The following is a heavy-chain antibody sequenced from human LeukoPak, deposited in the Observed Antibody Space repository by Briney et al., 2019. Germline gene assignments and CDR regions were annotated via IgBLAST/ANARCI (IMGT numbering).Heavy chain of an antibody. Sequence: PSETLSLTCTVSGGSLSSSSYYWGWVRQPPGRGLEWIGSIYDSGSTYYNPSLKSRVTISVDKSKNQFSLKLSSVTAADTAVYYCARVFFGSRRRDFDYWGQGTLVTVSS. CDR2: IYDSGST. D-gene: IGHD6-13*01. CDR3: ARVFFGSRRRDFDY. CDR1: GGSLSSSSYY. J-gene: IGHJ4*02. V-gene: IGHV4-39*07.